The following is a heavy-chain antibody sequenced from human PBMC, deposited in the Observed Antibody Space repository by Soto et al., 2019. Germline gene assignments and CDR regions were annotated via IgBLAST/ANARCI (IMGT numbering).Heavy chain of an antibody. CDR3: VKGYWKGDV. J-gene: IGHJ6*02. CDR2: IIGRRGSI. CDR1: GFTFSTYA. Sequence: EVQLLESGAGLVQPGGSLRLSCADSGFTFSTYAMNWVRQSPGNGLEWVSAIIGRRGSIHYADSVKSRFTISRDNSKYTLYLQMNSLRNEDTAVYHCVKGYWKGDVWGQGTTVSVSS. V-gene: IGHV3-23*01. D-gene: IGHD1-1*01.